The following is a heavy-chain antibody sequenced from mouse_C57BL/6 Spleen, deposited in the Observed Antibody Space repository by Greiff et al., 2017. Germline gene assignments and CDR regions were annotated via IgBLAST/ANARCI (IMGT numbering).Heavy chain of an antibody. CDR3: VSITGAMDY. Sequence: GGGLVQPKGSLKLSCAASGFSFNTYAMNWVRQAPGKGLEWVARIRSKSNNYATYYADSVKDRFTISRDASESMLYLQMNNLKTEYTAMYYCVSITGAMDYWGQGTSVTVSS. CDR1: GFSFNTYA. D-gene: IGHD1-2*01. V-gene: IGHV10-1*01. CDR2: IRSKSNNYAT. J-gene: IGHJ4*01.